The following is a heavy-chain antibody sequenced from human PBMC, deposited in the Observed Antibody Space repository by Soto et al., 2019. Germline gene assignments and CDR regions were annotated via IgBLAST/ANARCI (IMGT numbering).Heavy chain of an antibody. D-gene: IGHD6-6*01. CDR3: RVAARPYYYGMDV. CDR2: IIPIFGTA. J-gene: IGHJ6*02. Sequence: APVKVSCKASGGTFSSYAISWVRQAPGQGLEWMGGIIPIFGTANYAQKFQGRVTITADESTSTAYMELSSLRSEDTAVYYCRVAARPYYYGMDVWGQGTTVTVSS. V-gene: IGHV1-69*13. CDR1: GGTFSSYA.